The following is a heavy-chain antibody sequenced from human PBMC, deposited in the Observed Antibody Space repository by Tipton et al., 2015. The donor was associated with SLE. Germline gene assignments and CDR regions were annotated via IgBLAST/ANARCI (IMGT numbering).Heavy chain of an antibody. CDR2: LYKSGSS. D-gene: IGHD3-3*01. CDR3: AREPWAYEYWSGSTLGYMDV. J-gene: IGHJ6*03. Sequence: TLSLTCTVSCGSISTTGYYWSWIRQPAGKGLEWIGRLYKSGSSNYNAALKSRVTMSVDTSKNQFSLNLSSVTAADTAVYYCAREPWAYEYWSGSTLGYMDVWGKGTTVTVSS. CDR1: CGSISTTGYY. V-gene: IGHV4-61*02.